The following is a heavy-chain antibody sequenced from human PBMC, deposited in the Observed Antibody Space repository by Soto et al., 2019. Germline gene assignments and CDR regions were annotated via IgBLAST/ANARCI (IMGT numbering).Heavy chain of an antibody. V-gene: IGHV3-21*01. Sequence: GGSLILSCAASVFTFSSYSMDWFRQAPGKGLEWVSSISSSSSYIYYADSVKGRFTISRDNAKNSLYLQMNSLRAEDTAVYYCARAEQMNDAFDIWGQGTMVTVSS. J-gene: IGHJ3*02. CDR1: VFTFSSYS. CDR3: ARAEQMNDAFDI. D-gene: IGHD6-19*01. CDR2: ISSSSSYI.